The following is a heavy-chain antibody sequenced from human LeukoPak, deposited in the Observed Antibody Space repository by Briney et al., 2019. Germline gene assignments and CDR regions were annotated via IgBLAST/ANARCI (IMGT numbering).Heavy chain of an antibody. CDR2: IYYSGST. J-gene: IGHJ4*02. CDR1: GGSISSGGYY. CDR3: ARGVAAADKNFDY. D-gene: IGHD6-13*01. Sequence: SETLSLTCTVSGGSISSGGYYWSWIRQHPGKGLEWIGYIYYSGSTNYNPSLKSRVTISVDTSKNQFSLKLSSVTAADTAVYYCARGVAAADKNFDYWGQGTLVTVSS. V-gene: IGHV4-61*08.